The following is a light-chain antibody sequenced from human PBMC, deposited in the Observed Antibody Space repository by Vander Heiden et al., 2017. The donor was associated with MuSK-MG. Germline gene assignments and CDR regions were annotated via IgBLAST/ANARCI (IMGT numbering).Light chain of an antibody. V-gene: IGLV2-14*03. J-gene: IGLJ2*01. CDR1: ISDVGGYNY. CDR3: SSFTSTTTVV. Sequence: QSALTQPASVSGSPGQSITISCTGTISDVGGYNYVSWYQQHPGKAPKLIIYDVTNRPSGGTDRFSGSKSGNPASLSISGLQGEDEADYYCSSFTSTTTVVFGGGTKLTVL. CDR2: DVT.